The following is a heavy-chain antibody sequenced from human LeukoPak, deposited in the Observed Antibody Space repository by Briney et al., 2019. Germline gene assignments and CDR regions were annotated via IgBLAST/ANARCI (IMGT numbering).Heavy chain of an antibody. CDR3: ARAGIAAAGSAPGQYYYYGMDV. J-gene: IGHJ6*02. Sequence: PGGSLRLSCAASGFTFSSYEMNWVRQAPGKGLEWVSYISSSGSTIYYADSVKGRFTISRDNAKNSLYLQMNSLRAEDTAVYYCARAGIAAAGSAPGQYYYYGMDVWGRGTTVTVSS. D-gene: IGHD6-13*01. CDR2: ISSSGSTI. V-gene: IGHV3-48*03. CDR1: GFTFSSYE.